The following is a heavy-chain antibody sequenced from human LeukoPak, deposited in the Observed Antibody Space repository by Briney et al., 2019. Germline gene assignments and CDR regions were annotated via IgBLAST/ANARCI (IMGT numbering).Heavy chain of an antibody. Sequence: GGSLRLSCAASGFTLSSYTMSWVRQAPGKGLEWVSAISGSGGSTYYADSVKGRFTITRDNSKNTLYLQMNSLRAEDTAVYYCAKPPYYYDSSGYYYYMDVWGKGTTVTVSS. CDR1: GFTLSSYT. J-gene: IGHJ6*03. CDR2: ISGSGGST. CDR3: AKPPYYYDSSGYYYYMDV. D-gene: IGHD3-22*01. V-gene: IGHV3-23*01.